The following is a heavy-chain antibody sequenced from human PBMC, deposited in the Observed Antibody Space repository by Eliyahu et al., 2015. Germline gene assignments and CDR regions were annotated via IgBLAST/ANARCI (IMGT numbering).Heavy chain of an antibody. V-gene: IGHV4-59*01. D-gene: IGHD2-21*01. CDR1: GGSISPYY. CDR2: INYSGST. CDR3: ARNLVFAFDI. J-gene: IGHJ3*02. Sequence: QVQLQESGPGLVKASETLSLTCXVSGGSISPYYWSWIRQPPGKGLEWIGYINYSGSTKYNPSLKSRVTISVDTSKTQFSLKLSSVTAADMAVYYCARNLVFAFDIWGQGTMVTVSS.